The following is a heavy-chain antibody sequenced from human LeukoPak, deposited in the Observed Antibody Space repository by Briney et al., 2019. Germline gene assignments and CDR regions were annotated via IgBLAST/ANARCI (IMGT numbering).Heavy chain of an antibody. J-gene: IGHJ3*02. D-gene: IGHD1-26*01. CDR3: ARDSGSYSVYAFDI. CDR2: IFSGGST. V-gene: IGHV3-66*01. Sequence: TGGSLRLSCAASGFTVSSNYMSWVRQAPGKGLEWVSVIFSGGSTFYADSVKGRVTISRDNSKNTLFLQMNSLRAEDTAVYYCARDSGSYSVYAFDIWGQGTMVTVSS. CDR1: GFTVSSNY.